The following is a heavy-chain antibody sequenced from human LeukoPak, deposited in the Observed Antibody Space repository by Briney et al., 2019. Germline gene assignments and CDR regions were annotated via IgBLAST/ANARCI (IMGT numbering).Heavy chain of an antibody. D-gene: IGHD3-10*02. CDR1: GGTFSSYA. Sequence: SVKVSCKASGGTFSSYAISWVRQAPGQGLEWMGGIIPIFGTANYAQKLQGRVTMTTDTSTSTAYMELRSLRSDDTAVYYCARDQGGYYYVWGPQVHFDYWGQGTLVTVSS. V-gene: IGHV1-69*05. CDR3: ARDQGGYYYVWGPQVHFDY. J-gene: IGHJ4*02. CDR2: IIPIFGTA.